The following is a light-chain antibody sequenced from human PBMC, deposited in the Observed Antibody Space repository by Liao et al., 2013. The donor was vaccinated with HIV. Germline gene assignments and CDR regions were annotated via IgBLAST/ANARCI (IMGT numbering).Light chain of an antibody. CDR1: SIGSKS. CDR2: YDS. CDR3: QAWDNNFVV. V-gene: IGLV3-21*01. Sequence: SYELTQPPSVSVAPGKTARITCGGNSIGSKSVHWYQQKPGQAPLLVIYYDSDRPSGIPERFSGSNSGNTATLTISGTQAMDEADYYCQAWDNNFVVFGGGTKLTVL. J-gene: IGLJ2*01.